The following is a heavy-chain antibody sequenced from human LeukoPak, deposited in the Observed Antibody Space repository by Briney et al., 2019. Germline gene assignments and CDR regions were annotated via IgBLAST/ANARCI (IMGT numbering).Heavy chain of an antibody. V-gene: IGHV3-23*01. CDR2: ITGSGGST. D-gene: IGHD6-6*01. CDR1: GFTFSSYA. Sequence: GGSLRLSCAASGFTFSSYAMRWVRQAPGKGLEWVSGITGSGGSTYYADSVKGRFTISRDNSKNTLYLQMNSLRAEDTAIYYCAKSGSSSVVPTYFDYWGQGTLVTVSS. CDR3: AKSGSSSVVPTYFDY. J-gene: IGHJ4*02.